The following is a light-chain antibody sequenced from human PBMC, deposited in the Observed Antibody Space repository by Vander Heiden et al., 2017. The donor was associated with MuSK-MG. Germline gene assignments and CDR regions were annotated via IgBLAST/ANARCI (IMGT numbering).Light chain of an antibody. CDR3: QQDGSAPYT. V-gene: IGKV3-20*01. CDR2: GAS. J-gene: IGKJ2*01. Sequence: EIVLTQYPGTLSVSHGERATLCCRDSQSVSSSYLAWYQQKPGQAPRLLIYGASSRATGIPERFTGSGSGTDFTLTISRREPEDFAVYYCQQDGSAPYTFGQGTKLEIE. CDR1: QSVSSSY.